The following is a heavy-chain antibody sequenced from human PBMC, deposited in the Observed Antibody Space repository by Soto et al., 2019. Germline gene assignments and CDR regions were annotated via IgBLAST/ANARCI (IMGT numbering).Heavy chain of an antibody. CDR1: GGTFSSYT. Sequence: QVQLVQSGAEVKKPGSSVKVSCKASGGTFSSYTISWVRQAPGQGLERMGRIIPILGIANYAQKFQGRVTITADKSTSTAYMELSSLRSEDTAVYYCAREKRYCSGGSCYSLDYWGQGTLVTVSS. CDR2: IIPILGIA. D-gene: IGHD2-15*01. J-gene: IGHJ4*02. CDR3: AREKRYCSGGSCYSLDY. V-gene: IGHV1-69*08.